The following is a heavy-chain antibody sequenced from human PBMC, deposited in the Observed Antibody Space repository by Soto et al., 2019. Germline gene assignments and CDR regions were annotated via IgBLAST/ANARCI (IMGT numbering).Heavy chain of an antibody. V-gene: IGHV3-74*01. D-gene: IGHD5-18*01. Sequence: GSLRLSCATSGFSFSGYWIHWVRQAPGKGLVWVSHINGDGSSTNYADSVKGRFTISRDYAKNTLYLQMNSLRVEDTAVYYCARGGAYIYGPQYGWGQGTLVTVSS. CDR2: INGDGSST. CDR1: GFSFSGYW. J-gene: IGHJ4*02. CDR3: ARGGAYIYGPQYG.